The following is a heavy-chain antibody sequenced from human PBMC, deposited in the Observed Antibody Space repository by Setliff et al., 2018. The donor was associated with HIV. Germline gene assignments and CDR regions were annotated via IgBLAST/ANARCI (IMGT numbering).Heavy chain of an antibody. CDR2: IYTSGST. CDR3: ARESGSGSYYDYYYYYMDV. D-gene: IGHD1-26*01. Sequence: SETLSLTCTVAGGSISSYYWSWIRQPAGKGPEWIGRIYTSGSTNYNPSLKSRVTMSVDTSKNQFSLKLSSVTAADTAVYYCARESGSGSYYDYYYYYMDVWGKGTTVTVSS. J-gene: IGHJ6*03. V-gene: IGHV4-4*07. CDR1: GGSISSYY.